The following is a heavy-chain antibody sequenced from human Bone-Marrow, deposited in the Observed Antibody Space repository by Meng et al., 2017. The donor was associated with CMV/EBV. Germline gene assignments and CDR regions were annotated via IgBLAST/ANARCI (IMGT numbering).Heavy chain of an antibody. CDR1: GDSVSSNSAA. CDR2: TYYRSKWYN. D-gene: IGHD3-3*01. J-gene: IGHJ6*02. V-gene: IGHV6-1*01. Sequence: SQTLSLTCAISGDSVSSNSAAWNWIRQSPSRGLEWLGRTYYRSKWYNDYAVSVKSRITINPDTSKNQFSLKLSSVTAADTAVYYCARTYYDFWSGNDHPGTYGMDVWGQGTTVTVSS. CDR3: ARTYYDFWSGNDHPGTYGMDV.